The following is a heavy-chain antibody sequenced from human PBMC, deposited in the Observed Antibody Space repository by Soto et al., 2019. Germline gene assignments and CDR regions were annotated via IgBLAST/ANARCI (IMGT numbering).Heavy chain of an antibody. CDR3: ARESSGYSVDDASDI. Sequence: ASVKVSCKASGYTFTGYYMHWVRQAPGQGLEWMGWINPNSGGTNYAQKFQGWVTMTRDTSISTAYMELSRLRSDDTAVYYCARESSGYSVDDASDIWGQGTMVTVSS. J-gene: IGHJ3*02. CDR1: GYTFTGYY. V-gene: IGHV1-2*04. CDR2: INPNSGGT. D-gene: IGHD3-22*01.